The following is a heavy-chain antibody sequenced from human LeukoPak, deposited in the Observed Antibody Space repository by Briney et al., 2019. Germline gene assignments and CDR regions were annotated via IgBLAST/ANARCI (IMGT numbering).Heavy chain of an antibody. CDR2: ISKDESNT. CDR3: AKDDPVLEY. V-gene: IGHV3-30*18. Sequence: GGSLRLSCAASGFSYSTFGMHWVRQTPGKGLEWVSHISKDESNTYYADSVKGRFTISRDSPKNTLFLQMNSLRVEDTAVYYCAKDDPVLEYWGQGTLVTVSS. J-gene: IGHJ4*02. CDR1: GFSYSTFG.